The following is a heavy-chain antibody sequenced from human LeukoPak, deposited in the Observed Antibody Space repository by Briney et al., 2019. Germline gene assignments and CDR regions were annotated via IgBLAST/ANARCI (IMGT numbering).Heavy chain of an antibody. CDR2: IKEDGGER. CDR1: GFTFNNYW. J-gene: IGHJ4*02. V-gene: IGHV3-7*01. D-gene: IGHD3-22*01. CDR3: ARVAYDSSGYDFDY. Sequence: GGSLRLSCAASGFTFNNYWMSWVRQAPGKGLEWVANIKEDGGERYYVDSVKGRFTISRDNAKNSLYLQMNSLRAEDTAVYYCARVAYDSSGYDFDYWGQGTLVTVSS.